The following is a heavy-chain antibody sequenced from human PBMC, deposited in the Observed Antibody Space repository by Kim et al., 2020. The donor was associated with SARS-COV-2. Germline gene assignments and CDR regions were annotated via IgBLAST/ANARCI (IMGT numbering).Heavy chain of an antibody. CDR3: ARIMGVNYFDY. Sequence: TNDTPSLKSRVTISVDTSKNQFSLKLSSVTAADTAVYYCARIMGVNYFDYWGQGTLVIVSS. J-gene: IGHJ4*02. D-gene: IGHD2-21*01. V-gene: IGHV4-39*01. CDR2: T.